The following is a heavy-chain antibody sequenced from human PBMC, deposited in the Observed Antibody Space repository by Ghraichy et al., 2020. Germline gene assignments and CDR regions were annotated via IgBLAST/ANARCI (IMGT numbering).Heavy chain of an antibody. CDR2: ISAYNGNT. Sequence: AAVKVSCKASGYTFTSYGISWVRQAPGQGLEWMGRISAYNGNTNYAQKLQGRVTMTTDTSTSTAYMELRSLRSDDTAVYYCAARRDYGDYTWFDPWGQGTLVTVSS. J-gene: IGHJ5*02. D-gene: IGHD4-17*01. CDR1: GYTFTSYG. V-gene: IGHV1-18*01. CDR3: AARRDYGDYTWFDP.